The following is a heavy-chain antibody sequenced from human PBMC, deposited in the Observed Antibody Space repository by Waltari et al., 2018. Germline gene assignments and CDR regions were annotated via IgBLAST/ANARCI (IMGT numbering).Heavy chain of an antibody. Sequence: QLQLQESGPGLVTPSETLSLTCTVSGAPISSSSYYRGWLRRPPGQGLEWIGSIYYSGSTYYNPSLKGRVTISVDTSKNQFSLKLSSVTAADTAVYYCARQSTYYDYVWGSYRPFDYWGQGTLVTVSS. CDR2: IYYSGST. J-gene: IGHJ4*02. CDR1: GAPISSSSYY. CDR3: ARQSTYYDYVWGSYRPFDY. V-gene: IGHV4-39*01. D-gene: IGHD3-16*02.